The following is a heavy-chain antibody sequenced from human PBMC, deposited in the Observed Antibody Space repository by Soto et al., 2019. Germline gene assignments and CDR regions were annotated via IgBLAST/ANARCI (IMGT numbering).Heavy chain of an antibody. Sequence: GGSLRLSCTASGFTFSTYGMSWVRQAPGKGLDWVSAVSGGGGTTYYADSVKGRFTISRDNSKNTLYLQMKNLGADDAAVYYCARDRSVPTCGYYRPYYALDVWGQGTTVTV. CDR1: GFTFSTYG. D-gene: IGHD1-26*01. CDR2: VSGGGGTT. J-gene: IGHJ6*02. V-gene: IGHV3-23*01. CDR3: ARDRSVPTCGYYRPYYALDV.